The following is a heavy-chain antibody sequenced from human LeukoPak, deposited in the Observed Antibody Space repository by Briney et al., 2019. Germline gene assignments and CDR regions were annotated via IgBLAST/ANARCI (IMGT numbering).Heavy chain of an antibody. Sequence: KPSETLSLTCTVSGGSIRSYYWNWIRQPPGKGLEWIGYINYSGSTNYKPSLKSRVAISVDTSKNQFSLKLSSVTAADTAVYYCARWYYDILTASRNFDYWGQGILVTVSS. V-gene: IGHV4-59*08. J-gene: IGHJ4*02. CDR1: GGSIRSYY. CDR3: ARWYYDILTASRNFDY. CDR2: INYSGST. D-gene: IGHD3-9*01.